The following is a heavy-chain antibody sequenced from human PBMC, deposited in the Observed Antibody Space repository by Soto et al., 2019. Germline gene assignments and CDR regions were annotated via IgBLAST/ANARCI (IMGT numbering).Heavy chain of an antibody. CDR2: IYYSGST. D-gene: IGHD5-18*01. Sequence: SETLSLTCTVSGGSISSSSYYWGWIRQPPGKGLEWIGSIYYSGSTYYNPSLKSRVTISVDTSKNQFSLELSSVTAADTAVYYCARHQAKYSTLYYYYGMDVWGQGTTVTSP. V-gene: IGHV4-39*01. CDR1: GGSISSSSYY. CDR3: ARHQAKYSTLYYYYGMDV. J-gene: IGHJ6*02.